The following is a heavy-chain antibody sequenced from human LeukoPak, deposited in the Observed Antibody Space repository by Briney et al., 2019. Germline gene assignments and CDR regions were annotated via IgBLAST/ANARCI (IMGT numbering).Heavy chain of an antibody. CDR3: AREVMDNLRFDY. CDR1: GYTFTSYY. J-gene: IGHJ4*02. D-gene: IGHD1-14*01. CDR2: INPSGGDT. Sequence: ASVTDSCKATGYTFTSYYMHWVRQAAGQGLEWMGIINPSGGDTSYAQKFQGRLTMTRDTSTNTVYMELTSLRSEDTAVYYCAREVMDNLRFDYWGQGTLVTVSS. V-gene: IGHV1-46*01.